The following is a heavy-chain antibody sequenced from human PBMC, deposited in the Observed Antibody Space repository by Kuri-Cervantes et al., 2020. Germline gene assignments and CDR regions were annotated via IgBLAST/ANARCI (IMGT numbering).Heavy chain of an antibody. V-gene: IGHV4-61*02. CDR1: GGSISSGSNH. Sequence: SETLSLTCTASGGSISSGSNHWSWIRQPAGKGLEWIGRIYTSGSTNYNTSLKSRVTISVDTSKNQFSLKLSSVTAADTAVYYCARDSYSYGSNYYYYYCMDVWGQGTTVTVSS. CDR3: ARDSYSYGSNYYYYYCMDV. D-gene: IGHD5-18*01. J-gene: IGHJ6*02. CDR2: IYTSGST.